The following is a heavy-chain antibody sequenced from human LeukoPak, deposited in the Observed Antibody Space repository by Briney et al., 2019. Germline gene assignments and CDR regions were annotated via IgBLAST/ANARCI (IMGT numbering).Heavy chain of an antibody. D-gene: IGHD5-18*01. CDR1: GFTFDDYG. Sequence: GGSLRLSCAASGFTFDDYGMSWVRQAPGKGLEWVSGINWNGGSTGYADSVKGRFTISRDNAKNSLYLQMNSLRAEDTALYCCARGFQQVTTYYFDYWGQGTLVTVSS. CDR3: ARGFQQVTTYYFDY. V-gene: IGHV3-20*04. CDR2: INWNGGST. J-gene: IGHJ4*02.